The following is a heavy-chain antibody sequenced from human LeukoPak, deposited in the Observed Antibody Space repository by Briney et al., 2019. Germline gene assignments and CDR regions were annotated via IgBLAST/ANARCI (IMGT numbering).Heavy chain of an antibody. CDR1: GGSISSTSYY. CDR2: IYTSGST. CDR3: ASPDY. V-gene: IGHV4-61*02. Sequence: SETLSLTCTVSGGSISSTSYYWSWIRQPAGKGLEWIGRIYTSGSTNYNPSLKSRVTISVDTSKNQFSLKLSSVTAADTAVYYCASPDYWGQGTLVTVSS. J-gene: IGHJ4*02.